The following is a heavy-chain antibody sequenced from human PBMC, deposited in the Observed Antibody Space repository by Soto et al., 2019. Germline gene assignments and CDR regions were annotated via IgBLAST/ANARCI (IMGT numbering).Heavy chain of an antibody. Sequence: QVHLLQSGAEVQKPGASVKVSCKTSGYTFNDFGITWVRQAPALGLEWRGWIYSKAGKMNFAPKFQNRVNMTTDTPTRTAFMVLTSLTFDDSAIYICARDIAFEIDYWGQGTLVTVS. CDR3: ARDIAFEIDY. V-gene: IGHV1-18*01. CDR1: GYTFNDFG. CDR2: IYSKAGKM. D-gene: IGHD2-15*01. J-gene: IGHJ4*02.